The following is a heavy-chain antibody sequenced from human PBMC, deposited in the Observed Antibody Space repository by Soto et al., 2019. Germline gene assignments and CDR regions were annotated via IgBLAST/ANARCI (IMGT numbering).Heavy chain of an antibody. D-gene: IGHD4-4*01. V-gene: IGHV4-59*01. J-gene: IGHJ3*02. CDR1: GGSISSYY. CDR3: ASSRDGYSDDAFDI. CDR2: IYYSGST. Sequence: SSETLSLTCTVSGGSISSYYWSWIRQPAGKGLEWIGYIYYSGSTNYNPSLKSRVTISVDTSKNQFSLKLSSVTAADTAVYYCASSRDGYSDDAFDIWGQGTMVTVSS.